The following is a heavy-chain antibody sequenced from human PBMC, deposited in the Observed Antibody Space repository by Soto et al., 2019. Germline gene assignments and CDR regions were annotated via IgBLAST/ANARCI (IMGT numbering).Heavy chain of an antibody. D-gene: IGHD3-16*01. CDR2: INPNTSAT. CDR1: GYIFTGYF. J-gene: IGHJ6*02. CDR3: ARITWGRDPYYRMEV. V-gene: IGHV1-2*04. Sequence: ASVKVSCKASGYIFTGYFIQWLRQAPGQGLEWMGWINPNTSATNYAQKFQGWVTMTRDTSLGTAYMELSSLRPDDTAVYYCARITWGRDPYYRMEVLGPRNPVHVSS.